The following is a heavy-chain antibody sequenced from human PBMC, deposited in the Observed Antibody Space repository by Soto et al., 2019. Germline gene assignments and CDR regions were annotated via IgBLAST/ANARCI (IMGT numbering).Heavy chain of an antibody. CDR2: IHGSGVST. CDR1: GFTFSTYG. Sequence: GGSLRLSCAASGFTFSTYGMTWVRQAPGKGLEWVSTIHGSGVSTYYADSVKGRFTISRDNSKNTLYLQMNSLRAEDTAVYSCAIPPYPWYHYHDKDVWGQGTTVTVS. V-gene: IGHV3-23*01. J-gene: IGHJ6*02. D-gene: IGHD2-21*01. CDR3: AIPPYPWYHYHDKDV.